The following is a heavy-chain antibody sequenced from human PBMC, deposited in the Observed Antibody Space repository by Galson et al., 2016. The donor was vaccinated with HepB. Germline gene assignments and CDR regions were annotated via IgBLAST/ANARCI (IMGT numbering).Heavy chain of an antibody. Sequence: SLRLSCAASGFTFDDYGMNWVRQVPGKGLEWVSGISWDSGKIGYADSVKGRVTISRNNAKNSLFLQMKSLRVEDTALYYCAKDKWIELSGGMDVWGQGITVTVSS. D-gene: IGHD5-12*01. CDR1: GFTFDDYG. V-gene: IGHV3-9*01. J-gene: IGHJ6*02. CDR2: ISWDSGKI. CDR3: AKDKWIELSGGMDV.